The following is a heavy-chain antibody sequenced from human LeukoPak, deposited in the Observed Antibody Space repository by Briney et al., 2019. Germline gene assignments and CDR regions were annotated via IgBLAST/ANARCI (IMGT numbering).Heavy chain of an antibody. CDR3: ARHLTSGDYFDY. CDR2: VYYSGIT. CDR1: GGPISTYY. V-gene: IGHV4-59*08. J-gene: IGHJ4*02. D-gene: IGHD4-17*01. Sequence: PSETLSLTCTVSGGPISTYYWSWLRQPPGKGLEWIGYVYYSGITDYNPSLKSRGTISVDTSKSKLSLKLSSVTAADTAVYYCARHLTSGDYFDYWGQGTLVTVSS.